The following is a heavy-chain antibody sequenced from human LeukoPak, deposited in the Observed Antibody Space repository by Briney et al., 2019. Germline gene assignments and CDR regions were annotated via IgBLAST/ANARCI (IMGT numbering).Heavy chain of an antibody. D-gene: IGHD3-22*01. J-gene: IGHJ4*02. V-gene: IGHV4-59*12. CDR3: ARNGDDSSDYYYFDY. Sequence: SETLSLTCTVSGGSISSYYWSWIRQPPGKGLEWIGSIYYSGSTYYNPSLKSRVTISVDTSKNQFSLKLSSVTAADTAIYYCARNGDDSSDYYYFDYWGQGTLVTVSS. CDR2: IYYSGST. CDR1: GGSISSYY.